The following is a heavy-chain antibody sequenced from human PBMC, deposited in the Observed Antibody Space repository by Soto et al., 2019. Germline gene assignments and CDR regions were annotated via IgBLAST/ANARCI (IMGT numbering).Heavy chain of an antibody. CDR3: AKDRGLVLSFDFDY. D-gene: IGHD6-19*01. CDR1: GFTFDDYA. V-gene: IGHV3-9*01. Sequence: EVQLVESGGGLVQPGRSLRLSCAASGFTFDDYAMHWVRQAPGKGLEWVSGISWNSGSIGYADSVKGRFTISRDKAKNSLYLQMNSLRAEDTALYYCAKDRGLVLSFDFDYWGQGTLVTVSS. J-gene: IGHJ4*02. CDR2: ISWNSGSI.